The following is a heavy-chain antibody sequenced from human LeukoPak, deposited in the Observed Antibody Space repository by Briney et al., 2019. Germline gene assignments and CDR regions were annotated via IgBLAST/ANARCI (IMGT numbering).Heavy chain of an antibody. CDR1: GGTFSSYA. D-gene: IGHD3-9*01. Sequence: ASVKVSCKASGGTFSSYAISWVRQAPGQGLEWMGRNIPILGIANYAQKFQGRVTITADKSTSTAYMELSSLRSEDTAVYYCARSLIPYPSPYDILTGYFDYWGQGTLVTVSS. CDR3: ARSLIPYPSPYDILTGYFDY. J-gene: IGHJ4*02. V-gene: IGHV1-69*04. CDR2: NIPILGIA.